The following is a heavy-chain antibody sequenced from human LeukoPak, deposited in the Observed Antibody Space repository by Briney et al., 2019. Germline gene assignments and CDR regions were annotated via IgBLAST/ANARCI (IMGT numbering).Heavy chain of an antibody. CDR2: INHSGST. Sequence: SETLSLTCAVYGGSFSGYYWSWIRQPPGKGLEWIGEINHSGSTNYNPSLKSRVTISVDTSKNQFSLKLSSVTAADTAVYYCARVGGSSGLGDYWGQGTLVTVSS. D-gene: IGHD6-19*01. J-gene: IGHJ4*02. CDR1: GGSFSGYY. CDR3: ARVGGSSGLGDY. V-gene: IGHV4-34*01.